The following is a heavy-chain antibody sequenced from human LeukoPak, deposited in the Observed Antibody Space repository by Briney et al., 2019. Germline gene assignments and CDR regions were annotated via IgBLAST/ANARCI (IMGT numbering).Heavy chain of an antibody. J-gene: IGHJ4*02. V-gene: IGHV4-39*07. CDR2: IYYSGST. D-gene: IGHD3-22*01. Sequence: PSETLSLTCTVSGGSISSSSYYWGWIRQPPGKGLEWIGGIYYSGSTYYNPSLKSRVTISVDTSKNQFSLKLSSVTAADTAVYYCARLYYYDGSGSYWGQGTLVTVSS. CDR3: ARLYYYDGSGSY. CDR1: GGSISSSSYY.